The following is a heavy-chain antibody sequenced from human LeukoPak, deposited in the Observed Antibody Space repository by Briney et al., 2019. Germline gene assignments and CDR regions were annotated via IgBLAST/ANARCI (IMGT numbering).Heavy chain of an antibody. CDR3: ARDSLTVHAFDI. Sequence: GGSLRLSCAAPGFTVSSNYMSWVRQAPGKGLEWVSVIYSGGSTYYADSVKGRFTISRDNSKNTLYLQMNSLRAEDTAVYYCARDSLTVHAFDIWGQGTMVTVSS. CDR2: IYSGGST. J-gene: IGHJ3*02. V-gene: IGHV3-66*02. CDR1: GFTVSSNY. D-gene: IGHD3-22*01.